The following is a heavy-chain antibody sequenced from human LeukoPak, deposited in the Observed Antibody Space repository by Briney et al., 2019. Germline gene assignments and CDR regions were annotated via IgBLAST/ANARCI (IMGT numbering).Heavy chain of an antibody. CDR1: GYTFTSYG. Sequence: ASVKVSCKASGYTFTSYGISWVRQAPGQGLEWMGWISAYNGNTNYAQKLQGRVTMTTDTSTSTAYMELRSLRSDDTAVHYCARDLTYSSGEWKSYYYYYMDVWGKGTTVTISS. V-gene: IGHV1-18*01. CDR2: ISAYNGNT. D-gene: IGHD3-22*01. J-gene: IGHJ6*03. CDR3: ARDLTYSSGEWKSYYYYYMDV.